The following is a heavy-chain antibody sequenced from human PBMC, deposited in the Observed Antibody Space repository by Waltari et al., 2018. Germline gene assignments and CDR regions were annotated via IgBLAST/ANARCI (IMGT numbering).Heavy chain of an antibody. CDR2: ISYNGRNI. CDR1: EFTFSSYA. Sequence: QVQLVESGGGVVQPGRSLRLSCAASEFTFSSYAMHWVRQAPGKGLEWVAGISYNGRNIYYVDSVKGLFTISRDNSKKMLYLQMNSLRIEDTAVYYCTRDYCDRTNCHGMDVWGQGTTVTVSS. J-gene: IGHJ6*02. V-gene: IGHV3-30*04. D-gene: IGHD3-22*01. CDR3: TRDYCDRTNCHGMDV.